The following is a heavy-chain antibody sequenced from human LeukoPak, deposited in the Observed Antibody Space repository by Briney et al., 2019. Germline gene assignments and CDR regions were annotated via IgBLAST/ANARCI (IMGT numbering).Heavy chain of an antibody. Sequence: GGSLRLSCVASGFTFSSYSMHWVRQAPGKGLQWVAVVAYDGFAGSHTYYADSVKGRFTISRDNSKNTLDLQMRSLRLEDTGVYFCAKGSADRYGSGSYYLDYWGQGILVTVSS. V-gene: IGHV3-30*18. J-gene: IGHJ4*02. CDR3: AKGSADRYGSGSYYLDY. D-gene: IGHD3-10*01. CDR2: VAYDGFAGSHT. CDR1: GFTFSSYS.